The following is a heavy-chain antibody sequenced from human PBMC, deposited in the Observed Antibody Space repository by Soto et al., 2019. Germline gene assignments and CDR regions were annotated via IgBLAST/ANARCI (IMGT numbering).Heavy chain of an antibody. CDR2: IYHTEST. D-gene: IGHD6-13*01. V-gene: IGHV4-38-2*02. J-gene: IGHJ5*02. Sequence: SETLSLTCAVSGHSISSGFYYWGWVRQPPGKGLEWIGSIYHTESTYYNPSLKSRVTMSVDTSKNQLSLKLSSMTAADTAVYFCARDRAQGAAGRFDPWGQGTLVTAPQ. CDR3: ARDRAQGAAGRFDP. CDR1: GHSISSGFYY.